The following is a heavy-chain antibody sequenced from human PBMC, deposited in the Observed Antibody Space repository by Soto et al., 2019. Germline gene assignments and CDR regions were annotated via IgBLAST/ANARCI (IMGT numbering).Heavy chain of an antibody. V-gene: IGHV3-30*09. CDR2: ISYDGSDK. Sequence: QVQLVESGGGVVQPGRSLRLSCAASGFTYSDFALHWVRQAPGKGLEWVAFISYDGSDKYYTDSVKGRFAISRDNSKDTLYLQMNRLRPEDTAVYYCARRAYHSYYDIDVWGQGTTVTVSS. CDR1: GFTYSDFA. J-gene: IGHJ6*02. D-gene: IGHD3-22*01. CDR3: ARRAYHSYYDIDV.